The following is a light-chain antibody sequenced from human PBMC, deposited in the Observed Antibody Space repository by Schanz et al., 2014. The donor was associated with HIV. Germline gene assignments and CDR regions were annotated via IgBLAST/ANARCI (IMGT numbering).Light chain of an antibody. Sequence: QSALTQPASVSGSPGQSVTISCTGTSSDVGGYNYVSWYQQHPGKAPKLMIYEVIKRPSGVSNRFSGSKSGTSASLAISGLQSEDEADYYCATWDDSLNFWVFGGGTKLTVL. CDR3: ATWDDSLNFWV. V-gene: IGLV2-14*01. J-gene: IGLJ3*02. CDR2: EVI. CDR1: SSDVGGYNY.